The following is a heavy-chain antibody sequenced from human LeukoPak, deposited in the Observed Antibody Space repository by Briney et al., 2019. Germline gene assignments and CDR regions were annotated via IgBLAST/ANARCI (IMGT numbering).Heavy chain of an antibody. V-gene: IGHV4-34*01. CDR2: INNGGNT. CDR1: GGSFSGYY. D-gene: IGHD6-19*01. CDR3: ARGVAGTAYYYYYYMDV. J-gene: IGHJ6*03. Sequence: SETLSLTCAVYGGSFSGYYWSWIRQPPGKGLEWIGEINNGGNTNHNPSLKSRVTMSVDTSKNQFSLKLSSVTAADTAVYYCARGVAGTAYYYYYYMDVWGKGTTVTVSS.